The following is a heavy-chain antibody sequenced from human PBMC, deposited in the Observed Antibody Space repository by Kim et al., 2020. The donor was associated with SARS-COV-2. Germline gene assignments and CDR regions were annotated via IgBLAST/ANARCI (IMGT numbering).Heavy chain of an antibody. J-gene: IGHJ4*02. D-gene: IGHD4-4*01. CDR1: GFTFSSYA. V-gene: IGHV3-64*01. CDR3: ATSKGPTAWMVY. CDR2: ISSNGGST. Sequence: GGSLRLSCAASGFTFSSYAMHWVRQAPGKGLEYVSAISSNGGSTYYANSVKGRFTISRDNSKNTLYLQMGSLRAEDMAVYYCATSKGPTAWMVYWGQGTLVTVSS.